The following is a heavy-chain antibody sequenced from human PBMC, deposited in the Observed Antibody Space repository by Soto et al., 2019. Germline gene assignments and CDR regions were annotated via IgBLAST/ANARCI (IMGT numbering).Heavy chain of an antibody. CDR3: AIRGTRRLESPFDS. CDR1: GYTLNDLS. V-gene: IGHV1-24*01. D-gene: IGHD1-1*01. CDR2: LDPEDGET. J-gene: IGHJ4*02. Sequence: QVQVVQSGAEVKKPGASVKVSCKVSGYTLNDLSIHWVRQAPGKGLEWMGGLDPEDGETIYAQKFQGRVTITADTSSNTAYMELSSLRSEDTAVYYCAIRGTRRLESPFDSWGQGTLVSVSS.